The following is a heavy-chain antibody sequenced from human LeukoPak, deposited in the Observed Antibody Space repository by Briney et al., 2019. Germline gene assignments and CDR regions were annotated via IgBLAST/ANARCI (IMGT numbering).Heavy chain of an antibody. CDR2: ISSSSSTI. V-gene: IGHV3-48*02. Sequence: PGGSLRLSCAASGFTVSSNYMSWVRQAPGKGLEWVSYISSSSSTIYYADSVKGRFTISRDNAKNSLYLQMNSLRDEDTAVYYCARGGPYYYDSSGSFHYWGQGTLVTVSS. D-gene: IGHD3-22*01. CDR3: ARGGPYYYDSSGSFHY. CDR1: GFTVSSNY. J-gene: IGHJ4*02.